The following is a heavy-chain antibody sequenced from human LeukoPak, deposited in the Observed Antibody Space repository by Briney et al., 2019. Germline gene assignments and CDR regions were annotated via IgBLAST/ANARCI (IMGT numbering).Heavy chain of an antibody. J-gene: IGHJ3*01. V-gene: IGHV4-39*01. CDR1: GDSIYSTGHY. D-gene: IGHD3-22*01. CDR2: IYYSGST. Sequence: SETLSLTCSVSGDSIYSTGHYWGWIRQSPRKGLEWIGTIYYSGSTYYNPSLKSRVTMSVDTSRNQFSLKLSSVNAADTAVYYCAKAGARYSDSSGLYAFDFWGQGTMVTVSS. CDR3: AKAGARYSDSSGLYAFDF.